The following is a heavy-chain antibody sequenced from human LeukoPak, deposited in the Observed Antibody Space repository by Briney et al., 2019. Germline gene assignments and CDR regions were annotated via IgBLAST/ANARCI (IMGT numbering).Heavy chain of an antibody. V-gene: IGHV3-30-3*01. Sequence: GGSLRLSCAASGFTFSSYAMHWVRQAPGKGLEWVAVISYDGSNKYYADSVKGRFTISRDNSKNTLYLQMNSLRAEDTAVYYCARSRVYSSSSHFDYWGQGTLVTVSS. CDR1: GFTFSSYA. D-gene: IGHD6-13*01. CDR3: ARSRVYSSSSHFDY. J-gene: IGHJ4*02. CDR2: ISYDGSNK.